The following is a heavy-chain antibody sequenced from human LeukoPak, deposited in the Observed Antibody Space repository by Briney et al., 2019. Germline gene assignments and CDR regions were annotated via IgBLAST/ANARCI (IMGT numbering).Heavy chain of an antibody. J-gene: IGHJ3*02. Sequence: SVKVSCKASGYTFTAYYLHWVRQAPGQGLEWMGYIYPKSSDTNYAQNFQGRVTMTMDTSISTVYMELSRLTSDDTAVYYCARDEAAAKTNALGIWGQGTKVTVSS. V-gene: IGHV1-2*02. CDR1: GYTFTAYY. CDR3: ARDEAAAKTNALGI. CDR2: IYPKSSDT. D-gene: IGHD6-13*01.